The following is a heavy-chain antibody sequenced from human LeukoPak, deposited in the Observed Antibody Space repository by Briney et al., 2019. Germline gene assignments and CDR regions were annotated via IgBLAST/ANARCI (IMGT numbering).Heavy chain of an antibody. Sequence: PSETLSLTCTVSGGSISSSSYYWGWIRQPPGKGLGWIGSIYYSGSTYYNPSLKSRVTISVDTSKNQLSLKLSSVTAADTAVYYCARQEYQLLDDAFDIWGQGTMVTVSS. J-gene: IGHJ3*02. CDR3: ARQEYQLLDDAFDI. CDR2: IYYSGST. CDR1: GGSISSSSYY. V-gene: IGHV4-39*01. D-gene: IGHD2-2*01.